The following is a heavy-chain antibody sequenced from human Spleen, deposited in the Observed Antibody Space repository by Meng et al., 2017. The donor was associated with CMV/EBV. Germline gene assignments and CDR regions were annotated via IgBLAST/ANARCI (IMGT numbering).Heavy chain of an antibody. D-gene: IGHD6-19*01. CDR2: IYPGDSDT. J-gene: IGHJ4*02. V-gene: IGHV5-51*01. CDR3: PRSTVEGAGHPEY. CDR1: GYTFSNYW. Sequence: GGSLRLSCKASGYTFSNYWIGWVRQMPGKGLEWMGIIYPGDSDTIYSPSFQGQVTISADKSISTAYLQWSSLKASDTAMYYCPRSTVEGAGHPEYWGQGTVVTVSS.